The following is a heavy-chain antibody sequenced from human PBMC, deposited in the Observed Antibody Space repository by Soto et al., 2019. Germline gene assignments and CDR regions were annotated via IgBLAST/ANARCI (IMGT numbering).Heavy chain of an antibody. CDR1: GGSISSYY. CDR3: ARASIQARPSWFDP. V-gene: IGHV4-59*01. Sequence: SETLSLTCTVSGGSISSYYWSWIRQPPGKGLEWIGYIYYSGSTNYNPSLKSRVTISVDTSKNQFSLKLSSVSAADTAVYYCARASIQARPSWFDPRDPTTLGTLST. D-gene: IGHD6-6*01. J-gene: IGHJ5*02. CDR2: IYYSGST.